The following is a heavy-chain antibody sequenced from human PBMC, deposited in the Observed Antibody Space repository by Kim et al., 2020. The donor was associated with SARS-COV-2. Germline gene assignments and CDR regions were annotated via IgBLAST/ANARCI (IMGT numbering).Heavy chain of an antibody. CDR3: AREDSSSDGMDV. D-gene: IGHD6-6*01. Sequence: ISYADSVKGRFTITRDNAKHSLYLQMNSLRAEDTAVYYCAREDSSSDGMDVWGQGTTVTVSS. V-gene: IGHV3-48*03. CDR2: I. J-gene: IGHJ6*02.